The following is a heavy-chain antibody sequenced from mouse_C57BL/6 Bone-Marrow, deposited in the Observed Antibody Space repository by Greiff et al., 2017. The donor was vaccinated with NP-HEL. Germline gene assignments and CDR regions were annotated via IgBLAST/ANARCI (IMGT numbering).Heavy chain of an antibody. J-gene: IGHJ2*01. CDR3: ARKGLLRSYYFDY. Sequence: QVQLQQPGAELVMPGASVKLSCKASGYTFTSYWMHWVKQRPGQGLEWIGEIDPSDSYTNYNQKFKGKSTLTVDKSSSTAYMQLSSLTSEDSAVYYCARKGLLRSYYFDYWGQGTTLTVSS. D-gene: IGHD1-1*01. V-gene: IGHV1-69*01. CDR2: IDPSDSYT. CDR1: GYTFTSYW.